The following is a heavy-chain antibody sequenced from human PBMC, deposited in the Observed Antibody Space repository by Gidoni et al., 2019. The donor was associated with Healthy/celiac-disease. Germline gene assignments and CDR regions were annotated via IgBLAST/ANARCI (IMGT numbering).Heavy chain of an antibody. CDR3: ATPGGGYCSGGSCPWYFDL. D-gene: IGHD2-15*01. CDR1: GGTISSQT. J-gene: IGHJ2*01. V-gene: IGHV1-69*02. Sequence: QVQLVQSGAEVKKLGYSVKVSGKASGGTISSQTMSWVRQAPGQGLEWVGRIIPFLGIANYAQNFQGSVTIPADTSTSTAYMGLSSLRSEDTAVYYCATPGGGYCSGGSCPWYFDLWGRGTLVTVSS. CDR2: IIPFLGIA.